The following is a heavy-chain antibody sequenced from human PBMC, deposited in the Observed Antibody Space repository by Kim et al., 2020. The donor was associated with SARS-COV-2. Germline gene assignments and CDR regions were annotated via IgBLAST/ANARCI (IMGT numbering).Heavy chain of an antibody. V-gene: IGHV4-4*07. CDR3: AAAGYTYSQSYFDY. J-gene: IGHJ4*02. Sequence: NPSLHSRVNISADISKNQFSLTLTSVTAADTAVYYCAAAGYTYSQSYFDYWGPGLLVTVSS. D-gene: IGHD5-18*01.